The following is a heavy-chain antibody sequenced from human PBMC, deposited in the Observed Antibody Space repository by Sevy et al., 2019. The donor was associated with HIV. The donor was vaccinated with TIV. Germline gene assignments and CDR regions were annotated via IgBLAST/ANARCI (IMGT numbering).Heavy chain of an antibody. J-gene: IGHJ4*02. Sequence: GGSLRLSCAASGFTFDDYAMHWVRQAPGKGLEWVSLISWDGGSTYYADSVKGRFTISRDNSKNSLYLQMNSLRAEDTALYYCAKDMSDDDYGGNSGGFDYWGQGTLVTVSS. CDR3: AKDMSDDDYGGNSGGFDY. CDR2: ISWDGGST. D-gene: IGHD4-17*01. CDR1: GFTFDDYA. V-gene: IGHV3-43D*04.